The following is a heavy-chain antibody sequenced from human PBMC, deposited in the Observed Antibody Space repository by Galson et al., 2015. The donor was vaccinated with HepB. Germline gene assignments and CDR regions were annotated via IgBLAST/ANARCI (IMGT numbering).Heavy chain of an antibody. V-gene: IGHV3-7*01. CDR3: ARGLIGRRDTMVRGVVVGGYYYDYYMDV. J-gene: IGHJ6*03. Sequence: SLRLSCAASGFTFSTYWMSWVRQAPGKGLEWVANINQDGGDKYYVDPVKGRFTISRDSAKNSLYLQMNSLRAEDMAVYYCARGLIGRRDTMVRGVVVGGYYYDYYMDVWGKGTTVTASS. CDR1: GFTFSTYW. D-gene: IGHD3-10*01. CDR2: INQDGGDK.